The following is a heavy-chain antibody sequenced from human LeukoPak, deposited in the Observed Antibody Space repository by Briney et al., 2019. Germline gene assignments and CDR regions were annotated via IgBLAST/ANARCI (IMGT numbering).Heavy chain of an antibody. CDR1: GFTFSYYG. CDR3: AKGPLRGTAAAIDY. CDR2: IWYDGSNK. D-gene: IGHD2-2*01. V-gene: IGHV3-30*02. Sequence: PGGSLRLSCAASGFTFSYYGMHWVRQAPGKGLEWVAVIWYDGSNKYYADSVKGRFTISRDISTDTLWLQMDSLRTEDTAVYYCAKGPLRGTAAAIDYWGQGTLVTVSS. J-gene: IGHJ4*02.